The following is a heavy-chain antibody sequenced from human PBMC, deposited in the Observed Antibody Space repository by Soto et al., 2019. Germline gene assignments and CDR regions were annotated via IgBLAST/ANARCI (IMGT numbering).Heavy chain of an antibody. J-gene: IGHJ1*01. V-gene: IGHV3-33*05. CDR2: TSYDGSNK. CDR3: ARWGTTGGLDV. Sequence: QVHLVESGGGVVQPGTSRRLSCVGSGFTFRSYVIHWVGQAPGKGLEWVALTSYDGSNKDYGDSVKGRFTISRDNSRNTVDLQMDSLRREDTALYYCARWGTTGGLDVWGQGTLVSVSS. D-gene: IGHD3-16*01. CDR1: GFTFRSYV.